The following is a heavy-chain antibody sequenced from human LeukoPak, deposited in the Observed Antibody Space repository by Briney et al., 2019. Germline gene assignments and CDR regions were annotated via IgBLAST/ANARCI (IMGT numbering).Heavy chain of an antibody. CDR1: GGSISSGSYY. D-gene: IGHD5-24*01. V-gene: IGHV4-61*01. CDR3: ARARHGYKIGWFDP. J-gene: IGHJ5*02. Sequence: SQTLSLTCTVSGGSISSGSYYWSWIRQPPGKGLEWIGYIYYSGSTNYNPSLKSRVTISVDTSKNQFSLKLSSVTAADTAVYYCARARHGYKIGWFDPWGQGTLVTVSS. CDR2: IYYSGST.